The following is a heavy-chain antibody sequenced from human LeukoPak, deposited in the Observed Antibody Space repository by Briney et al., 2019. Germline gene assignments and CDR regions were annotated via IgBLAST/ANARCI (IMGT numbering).Heavy chain of an antibody. J-gene: IGHJ3*02. CDR1: GFTFSSYG. V-gene: IGHV3-30*02. CDR2: IRYDGSNK. D-gene: IGHD3-10*01. Sequence: GGSLRLSCAASGFTFSSYGMHWVRQAPGKGLEWVAFIRYDGSNKYYADSVKGRFTISRDNSKNTLYLQMNSLRAEDTAVYYCAKDLHKELHNDAFDIWGQGTMVTVSS. CDR3: AKDLHKELHNDAFDI.